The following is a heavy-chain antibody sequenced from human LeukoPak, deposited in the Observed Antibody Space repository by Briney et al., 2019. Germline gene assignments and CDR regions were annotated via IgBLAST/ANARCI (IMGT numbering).Heavy chain of an antibody. D-gene: IGHD3-10*01. CDR2: INDSGGMT. J-gene: IGHJ4*02. Sequence: VGSLRLSCAASGFTFSCYGMSWVRQPPGKGLEWVSSINDSGGMTYYADSVKSRFTISRENSKNTMYLQMNRLRAEETAVYYCAKWFGETYYHLFDYWGEGAVVTVPS. CDR3: AKWFGETYYHLFDY. V-gene: IGHV3-23*01. CDR1: GFTFSCYG.